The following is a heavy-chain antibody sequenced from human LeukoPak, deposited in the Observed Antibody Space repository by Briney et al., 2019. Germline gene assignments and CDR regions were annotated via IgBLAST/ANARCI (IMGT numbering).Heavy chain of an antibody. CDR2: IYSGGST. D-gene: IGHD4-17*01. J-gene: IGHJ4*02. Sequence: GRSLRLSCAPSGFTVSSNYMSWVRPAPGKGLEWESVIYSGGSTYYADSVEGRFTISRDNYKDTLYLEMNSLRAEDAAVYYCARVDDGDYGFDYWGQGTLVTVSS. CDR3: ARVDDGDYGFDY. V-gene: IGHV3-66*01. CDR1: GFTVSSNY.